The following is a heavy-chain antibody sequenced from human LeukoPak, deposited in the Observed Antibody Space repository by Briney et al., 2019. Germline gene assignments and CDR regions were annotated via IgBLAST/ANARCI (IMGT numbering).Heavy chain of an antibody. V-gene: IGHV3-23*01. CDR2: ISSSDAST. Sequence: TGGSLRLSCAASGFTFGNYDMSWVRQAPGKGLEWVSIISSSDASTYYADSVTGRFTISTDNAKNTLYLQMNSLRAEDTALYYCARGPNSNWSGLDFWGQGTLLTVSS. CDR3: ARGPNSNWSGLDF. D-gene: IGHD6-6*01. CDR1: GFTFGNYD. J-gene: IGHJ4*02.